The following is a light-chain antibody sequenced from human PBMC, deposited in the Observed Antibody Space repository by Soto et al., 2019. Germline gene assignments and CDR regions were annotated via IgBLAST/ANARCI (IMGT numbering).Light chain of an antibody. CDR2: DAS. J-gene: IGKJ5*01. Sequence: IPLTQSPSSLSASAGDRVTITCRASQGISSALAWYQQKPGKAPKLLIYDASSLQSGVPSRFSGSGSDTDFTLTISGLQPEDVATYYCQQFNDYPPTFGQGTRLEIK. CDR1: QGISSA. CDR3: QQFNDYPPT. V-gene: IGKV1D-13*01.